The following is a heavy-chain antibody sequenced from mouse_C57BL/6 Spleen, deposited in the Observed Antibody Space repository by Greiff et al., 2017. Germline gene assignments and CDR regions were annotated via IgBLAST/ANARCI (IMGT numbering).Heavy chain of an antibody. Sequence: QVQLQQPGAELVRPGSSVKLSCKASGYTFTSYWMDWVKQRPGQGLEWIGNIYPSDSETHYNQKFKDKATLTVDKSSSTAYMQLSSLTSEDSAVXYCARGGYLYFDVWGTGTTVTVSS. CDR2: IYPSDSET. J-gene: IGHJ1*03. CDR1: GYTFTSYW. V-gene: IGHV1-61*01. D-gene: IGHD5-1*01. CDR3: ARGGYLYFDV.